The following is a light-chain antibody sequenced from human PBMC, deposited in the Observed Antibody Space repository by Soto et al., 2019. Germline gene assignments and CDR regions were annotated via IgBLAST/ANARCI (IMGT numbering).Light chain of an antibody. J-gene: IGKJ1*01. V-gene: IGKV1-5*01. CDR3: QHYGGMWA. CDR1: QSISNR. CDR2: DAS. Sequence: EIQMTNSPSTLSASVGGSITINCRASQSISNRLAWYQQKPGKAPKVLIYDASSLESGVPSRFRGSGSGTEFILTISSLQPDDFASYCCQHYGGMWAFGQGTKVDIK.